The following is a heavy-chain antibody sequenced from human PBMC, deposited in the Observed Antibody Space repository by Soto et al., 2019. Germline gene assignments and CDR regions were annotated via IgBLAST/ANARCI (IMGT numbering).Heavy chain of an antibody. V-gene: IGHV4-30-2*01. CDR3: ARGNNWNYGNGFDP. D-gene: IGHD1-7*01. CDR1: GGSISSGGYS. Sequence: SETLSLTCAVSGGSISSGGYSWSWIRQPPGKGLEWIGYTYHSGSTYYNPSLKSRVTISVDRSKNQFSLKLSSVTAADTAVYYCARGNNWNYGNGFDPWGQGTLVTVSS. CDR2: TYHSGST. J-gene: IGHJ5*02.